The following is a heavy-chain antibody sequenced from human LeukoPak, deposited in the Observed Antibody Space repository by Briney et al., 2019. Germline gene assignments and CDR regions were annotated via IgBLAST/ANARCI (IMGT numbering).Heavy chain of an antibody. D-gene: IGHD6-13*01. CDR2: IWYDGSNK. CDR1: GFTFSSYG. V-gene: IGHV3-33*01. Sequence: GRSLRLSCAASGFTFSSYGMHWVRQAPGKGLEWVAVIWYDGSNKYYADSVKGRFTISRDNSKNTLYLQMNSLRAEDTAVYYCARDSSSWLSYSFDYWGQGTLVTVSS. CDR3: ARDSSSWLSYSFDY. J-gene: IGHJ4*02.